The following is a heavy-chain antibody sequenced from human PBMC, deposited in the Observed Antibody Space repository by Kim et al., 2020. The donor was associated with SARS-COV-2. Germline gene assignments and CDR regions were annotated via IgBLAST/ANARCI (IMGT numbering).Heavy chain of an antibody. CDR2: ISGSGGST. CDR1: GFTFSSYA. J-gene: IGHJ4*02. V-gene: IGHV3-23*01. D-gene: IGHD6-19*01. CDR3: AKGKETWRGSGWYFFDY. Sequence: GGSLRLSCAASGFTFSSYAMSWVRQAPGKGLEWVSAISGSGGSTYYADSVKGRFTISRDNSKNTLYLQMNSLRAEDTAVYYCAKGKETWRGSGWYFFDYWGQGTLVTVSS.